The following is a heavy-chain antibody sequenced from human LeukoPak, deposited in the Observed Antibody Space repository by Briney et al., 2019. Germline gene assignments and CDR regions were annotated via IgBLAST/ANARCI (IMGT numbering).Heavy chain of an antibody. D-gene: IGHD2-2*01. CDR3: ARLADCSSSSCRSFDY. V-gene: IGHV1-2*02. CDR1: GYPFTGYY. J-gene: IGHJ4*02. Sequence: ASVKVSCKASGYPFTGYYLHWVRQAPGQGLEWMGWINPNSGFTNYAQKFQGRVTMARDTSISTAYMELSRLKSDDTAVYYCARLADCSSSSCRSFDYWGQGTLVTVSS. CDR2: INPNSGFT.